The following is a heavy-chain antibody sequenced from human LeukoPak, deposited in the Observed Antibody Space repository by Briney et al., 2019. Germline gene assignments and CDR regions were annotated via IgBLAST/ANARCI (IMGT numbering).Heavy chain of an antibody. CDR1: GYTFNHNY. CDR3: ARDRGIRQGLHAFDI. J-gene: IGHJ3*02. Sequence: ASVKVSCKASGYTFNHNYLHWVRQAPGQGLEWMGWISAYNGNTNYAQKLQGRVTMTTDTSTSTAYMELRSLRSDDTAVYYCARDRGIRQGLHAFDIWGQGTMVTVSS. V-gene: IGHV1-18*04. D-gene: IGHD1-14*01. CDR2: ISAYNGNT.